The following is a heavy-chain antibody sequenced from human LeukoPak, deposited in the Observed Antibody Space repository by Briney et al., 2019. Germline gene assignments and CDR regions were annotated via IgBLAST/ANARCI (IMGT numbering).Heavy chain of an antibody. CDR2: IYPGDSDT. CDR3: ARQRGYSYGYSQYYFDY. Sequence: GESLKISCKGSGYSFTSYWIGWVRQMPGKGLEWVGIIYPGDSDTRYSPSFQGQVTISADKSISTAYLQWSSLKASDTAMYYCARQRGYSYGYSQYYFDYWGQGTLVTVSS. J-gene: IGHJ4*02. D-gene: IGHD5-18*01. V-gene: IGHV5-51*01. CDR1: GYSFTSYW.